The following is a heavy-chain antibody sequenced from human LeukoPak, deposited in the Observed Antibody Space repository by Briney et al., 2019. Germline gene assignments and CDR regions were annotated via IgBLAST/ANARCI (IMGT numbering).Heavy chain of an antibody. Sequence: GGSLRLSCAASGFTVSSNYMSWVRQAPGKGLEWVSVIYSGGSTYYADSVKGRFTISRDNSKNTLYLQMNSLRAEDTAVYYCARVPARIYYYMDVWGKGTTVTVSS. CDR1: GFTVSSNY. CDR3: ARVPARIYYYMDV. D-gene: IGHD6-6*01. CDR2: IYSGGST. J-gene: IGHJ6*03. V-gene: IGHV3-66*02.